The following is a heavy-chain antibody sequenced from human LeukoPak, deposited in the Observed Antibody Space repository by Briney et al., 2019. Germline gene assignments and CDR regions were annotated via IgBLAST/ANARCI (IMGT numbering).Heavy chain of an antibody. V-gene: IGHV4-4*07. CDR1: GGSISDYY. Sequence: SETLSLTCTVSGGSISDYYWSWIRQPAGKGLEWIGRIYTNGNSNYNPSLKGRVTMSVDTSKSQVSLKLNSVTAADTAVYYCARSGGEQWLVYYFDYWGQGTLVTVSS. CDR2: IYTNGNS. CDR3: ARSGGEQWLVYYFDY. J-gene: IGHJ4*02. D-gene: IGHD6-19*01.